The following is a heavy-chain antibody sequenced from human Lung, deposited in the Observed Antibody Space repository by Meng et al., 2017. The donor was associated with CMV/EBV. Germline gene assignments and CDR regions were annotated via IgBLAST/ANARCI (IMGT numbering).Heavy chain of an antibody. CDR3: ARSIFGAPGGV. V-gene: IGHV3-53*01. Sequence: GEXXKISCAASGFTVSSNYMSWVRQAPGKGLEWVSVIYSGGSTYYADSVKGRFTISRDNSKNTLYPQMNSLRAEDTAVYYCARSIFGAPGGVWGQGTTVTGSS. D-gene: IGHD3-3*01. CDR1: GFTVSSNY. J-gene: IGHJ6*01. CDR2: IYSGGST.